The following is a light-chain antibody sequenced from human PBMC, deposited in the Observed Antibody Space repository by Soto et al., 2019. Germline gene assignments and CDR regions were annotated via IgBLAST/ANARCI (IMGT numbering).Light chain of an antibody. CDR1: QGISSY. Sequence: AIRMTQSPSSLSASTGDRVTITCRASQGISSYLAWYQQKPGKAPKLLIYAASTLQSGVPSRFSGSGSGTDFTLTISCMQSEDFAAYDCQQYYSYPRTFGQGTKVEIK. CDR2: AAS. CDR3: QQYYSYPRT. V-gene: IGKV1-8*01. J-gene: IGKJ1*01.